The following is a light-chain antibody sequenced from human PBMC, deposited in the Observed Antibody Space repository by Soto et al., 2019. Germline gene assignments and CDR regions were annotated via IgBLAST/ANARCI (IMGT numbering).Light chain of an antibody. J-gene: IGKJ1*01. CDR1: QSVSSSY. Sequence: EIVLTQSPGTLSLSPGERATLSCRASQSVSSSYLARYQQKPGQAPRLLIYGASSRATGIPDRFSGSGSGTDFTLTISRLEPEDFAVYYCQPYGSSPETFGQGTKVEIK. CDR3: QPYGSSPET. V-gene: IGKV3-20*01. CDR2: GAS.